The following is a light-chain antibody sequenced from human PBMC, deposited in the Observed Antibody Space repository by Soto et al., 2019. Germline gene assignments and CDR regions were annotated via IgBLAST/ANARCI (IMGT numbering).Light chain of an antibody. CDR3: QQYGSSPIT. Sequence: EVVLTQSPATLSLSPGERATVCSRASQNVNNFLAWYQQKPGQAPRLLIYGASTRATGIPARFSGSGSGKEFTLTISRLEPEDFALYYCQQYGSSPITFGQGTRLEIK. V-gene: IGKV3-20*01. J-gene: IGKJ5*01. CDR2: GAS. CDR1: QNVNNF.